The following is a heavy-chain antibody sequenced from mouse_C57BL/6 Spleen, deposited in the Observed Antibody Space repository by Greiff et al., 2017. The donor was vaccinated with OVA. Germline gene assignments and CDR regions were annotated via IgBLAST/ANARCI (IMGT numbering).Heavy chain of an antibody. J-gene: IGHJ2*01. CDR1: GFNIKDYY. CDR2: IDPEDGET. V-gene: IGHV14-2*01. D-gene: IGHD2-5*01. Sequence: EVQLKESGAELVKPGASVKLSCPASGFNIKDYYMHWVKQRTEQGLEWIGRIDPEDGETKYAPKFQGTATITADTASTTAYLQLSSLTSEDTAVYYCARSYSNFGDYWGQGTTLTVSS. CDR3: ARSYSNFGDY.